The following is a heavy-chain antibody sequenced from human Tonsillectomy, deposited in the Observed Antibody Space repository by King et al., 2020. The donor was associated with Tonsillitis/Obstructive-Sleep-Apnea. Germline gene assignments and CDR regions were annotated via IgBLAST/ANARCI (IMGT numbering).Heavy chain of an antibody. CDR3: ATNVWSGLVGVDAFDI. CDR2: IYPGDSDT. J-gene: IGHJ3*02. D-gene: IGHD3-3*01. V-gene: IGHV5-51*01. CDR1: GYSFTSYW. Sequence: VQLVESGAEVKKPGESLKISCKGSGYSFTSYWIGWVRQMPGKGLEWMGIIYPGDSDTRYSPSFQGQVTISADKSISTAYLQWSSLKASDTAMYYCATNVWSGLVGVDAFDIWGQGTMVTVSS.